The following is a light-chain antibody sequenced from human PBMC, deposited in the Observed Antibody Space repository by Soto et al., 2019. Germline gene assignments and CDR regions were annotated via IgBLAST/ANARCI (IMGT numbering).Light chain of an antibody. Sequence: QSALTQPASVSGSPGQSITISCTGTSSDVGGYNYVSWYQQHLGKAPKLMIYDVRNRPSGVSNRFSGSKSGNMASLTIAGLQAEDEAVYCCSSYTSSSTLLVVFGGGTKLTVL. CDR2: DVR. J-gene: IGLJ2*01. CDR3: SSYTSSSTLLVV. CDR1: SSDVGGYNY. V-gene: IGLV2-14*01.